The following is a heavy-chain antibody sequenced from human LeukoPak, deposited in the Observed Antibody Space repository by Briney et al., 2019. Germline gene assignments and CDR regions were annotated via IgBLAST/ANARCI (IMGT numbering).Heavy chain of an antibody. Sequence: GGSLRLSCAASGFTVSSNYMSWVRQAPGKGLEWVSVIYSGGTRYYADSVKGRFTISRDSSKNTVYLQMNSLRPEDTAVYYCARDFNSGNYYSLGYWGQGTLVTVSS. CDR2: IYSGGTR. CDR3: ARDFNSGNYYSLGY. J-gene: IGHJ4*02. D-gene: IGHD1-26*01. V-gene: IGHV3-66*02. CDR1: GFTVSSNY.